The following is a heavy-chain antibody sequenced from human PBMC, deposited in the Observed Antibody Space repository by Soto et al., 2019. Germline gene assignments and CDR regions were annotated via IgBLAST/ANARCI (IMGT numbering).Heavy chain of an antibody. J-gene: IGHJ4*02. CDR2: INPSDGNR. V-gene: IGHV1-18*01. D-gene: IGHD3-22*01. Sequence: SMRFPCKPSAYSFSLYDTNCLRRALGKGLEWMGWINPSDGNRNFAQKFEDRGTMTSATSAYTVFLELRSLKSDDTAIYYCARDRLRGNDSSGFYSWGQGSMVTVSS. CDR1: AYSFSLYD. CDR3: ARDRLRGNDSSGFYS.